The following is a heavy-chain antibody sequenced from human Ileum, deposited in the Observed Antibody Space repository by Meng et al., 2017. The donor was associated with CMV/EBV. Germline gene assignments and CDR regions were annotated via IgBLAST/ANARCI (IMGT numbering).Heavy chain of an antibody. J-gene: IGHJ4*02. CDR3: ATGTGKTDFDY. CDR2: VKANAKGRTI. CDR1: GFTFSRYS. D-gene: IGHD3-10*01. Sequence: WAGSGFTFSRYSMNWVRQAPGKGLEWVGRVKANAKGRTIDYAALVEGRFTISRDDSRTTLFLHMNSLKTEDTAVYYCATGTGKTDFDYWGQGTLVTAPQ. V-gene: IGHV3-15*01.